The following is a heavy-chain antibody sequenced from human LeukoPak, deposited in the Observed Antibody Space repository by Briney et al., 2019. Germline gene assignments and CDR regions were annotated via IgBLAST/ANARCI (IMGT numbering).Heavy chain of an antibody. J-gene: IGHJ4*02. V-gene: IGHV3-7*03. D-gene: IGHD3-16*01. CDR2: IKQDGSET. CDR3: AKDWGEYFDYVWGSFTSFDS. CDR1: GFTFSSYW. Sequence: GGSLRISCAASGFTFSSYWMSWVRQAPGKGLEWVANIKQDGSETYYVDSVKGRFTISRDNAKNSLYLQMNSLRAEDTAVYYCAKDWGEYFDYVWGSFTSFDSWGQGTLVTVSS.